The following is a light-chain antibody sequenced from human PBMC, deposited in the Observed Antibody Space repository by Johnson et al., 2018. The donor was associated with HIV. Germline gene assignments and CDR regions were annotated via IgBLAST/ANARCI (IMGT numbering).Light chain of an antibody. CDR1: SSNIGSNY. Sequence: QSVLTQPPSVSAAPGQNVNISCSGGSSNIGSNYVSWYQHLPGAAPKLLIYDNDRRPSGVPDRFSGSKSAASATLDITGLQRGDEGDYYCGTWDSRLSVYVFGTGTKVTVL. CDR3: GTWDSRLSVYV. J-gene: IGLJ1*01. CDR2: DND. V-gene: IGLV1-51*02.